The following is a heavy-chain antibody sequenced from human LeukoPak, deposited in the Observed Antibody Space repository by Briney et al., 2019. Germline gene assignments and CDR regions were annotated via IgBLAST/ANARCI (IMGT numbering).Heavy chain of an antibody. Sequence: GGSLRLSCAVSGFTFSSYAMSWVRQAPGKGLEWVSAISGSGGSTYYAGPVKGRFNISRENSKNTLYLQMNSLRAQDTAVYYCAKRPAEYYFDYWGQGTLVTVSS. CDR2: ISGSGGST. CDR3: AKRPAEYYFDY. D-gene: IGHD2-2*01. CDR1: GFTFSSYA. J-gene: IGHJ4*02. V-gene: IGHV3-23*01.